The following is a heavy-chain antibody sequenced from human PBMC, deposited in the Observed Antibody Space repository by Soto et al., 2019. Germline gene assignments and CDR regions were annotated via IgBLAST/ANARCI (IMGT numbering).Heavy chain of an antibody. J-gene: IGHJ4*02. D-gene: IGHD6-19*01. V-gene: IGHV4-30-2*01. CDR3: ATAGGLGAVAADY. Sequence: QLQLQESGSGLVKPSQTLSLTCAVSDGSISSGGYSWSWIRQPPGKGLEWIGYIYHSGSTYYNPSLKSRVTISVDRSKHQFSLKLSSVTAADTAVYYCATAGGLGAVAADYWGQGTLVTVSS. CDR1: DGSISSGGYS. CDR2: IYHSGST.